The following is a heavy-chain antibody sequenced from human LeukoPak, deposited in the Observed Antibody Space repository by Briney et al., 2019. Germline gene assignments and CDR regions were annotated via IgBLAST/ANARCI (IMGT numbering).Heavy chain of an antibody. Sequence: GASVKVSCKASGYTFTGYYMHWVRQAPGQGLEWMGWINPNSGGTNYAQKFQGRVTMTRDTSISTAYMELSRLRSDDMAVYYCARGPREWELTYCDYWGQGTLVTVSS. V-gene: IGHV1-2*02. CDR2: INPNSGGT. CDR1: GYTFTGYY. CDR3: ARGPREWELTYCDY. D-gene: IGHD1-26*01. J-gene: IGHJ4*02.